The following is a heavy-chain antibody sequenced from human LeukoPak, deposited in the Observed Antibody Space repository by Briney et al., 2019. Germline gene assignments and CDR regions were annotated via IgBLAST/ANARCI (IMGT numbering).Heavy chain of an antibody. D-gene: IGHD3-10*01. CDR1: GYSFTSYW. V-gene: IGHV5-51*01. J-gene: IGHJ3*02. Sequence: GESLKISCKGSGYSFTSYWIGWVRQMPGKGLEWMGIIHPGDSDTRYSPSFQGQVTISADKSISTAYLQWSSLKASDTTMYYCAGRALKSPGSGSPLAHHLAQYAFDIWGQGTMVTVSS. CDR3: AGRALKSPGSGSPLAHHLAQYAFDI. CDR2: IHPGDSDT.